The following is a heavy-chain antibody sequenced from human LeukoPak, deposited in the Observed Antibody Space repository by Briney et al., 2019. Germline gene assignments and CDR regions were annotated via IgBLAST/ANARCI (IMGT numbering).Heavy chain of an antibody. CDR2: ISAYNGNT. D-gene: IGHD2-15*01. Sequence: ASVKVSCKASGYTFTSYGISWVRQAPGQGLEWMGWISAYNGNTNYAQKLQGRVTMTTDTSTSTAYMELRSLRSDDTAVYYCARDRGRYCSGGSCYSEYYYYMDVWGKGTTVTVSS. J-gene: IGHJ6*03. CDR3: ARDRGRYCSGGSCYSEYYYYMDV. CDR1: GYTFTSYG. V-gene: IGHV1-18*01.